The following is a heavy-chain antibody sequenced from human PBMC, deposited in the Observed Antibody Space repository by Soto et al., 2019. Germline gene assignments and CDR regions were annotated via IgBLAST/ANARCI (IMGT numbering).Heavy chain of an antibody. Sequence: SETLSLTCAVYGGSFSGYYWSWIRQPPGKGLEWIGEINHSGSTNYNPSLKSRVTISVDTSKNQFSLKLSSVTAADTAVYYCARPGSKISNWNRGFGYWGQGTLVTVSS. J-gene: IGHJ4*02. CDR2: INHSGST. CDR3: ARPGSKISNWNRGFGY. V-gene: IGHV4-34*01. D-gene: IGHD1-20*01. CDR1: GGSFSGYY.